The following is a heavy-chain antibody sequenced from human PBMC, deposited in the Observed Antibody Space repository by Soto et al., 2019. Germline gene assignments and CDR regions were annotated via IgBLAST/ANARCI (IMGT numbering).Heavy chain of an antibody. D-gene: IGHD3-9*01. V-gene: IGHV1-58*01. CDR1: GFTFTSSA. J-gene: IGHJ5*02. CDR3: AAFDPGPMGFDP. CDR2: IVVGSGNT. Sequence: QMQLVQSGPEVKRPGTSVKVSCKASGFTFTSSAVQWVRQARGQRLEWIGKIVVGSGNTNYAQKFQERVTITRDMSISPAYMELSSLRSDDTAVYYCAAFDPGPMGFDPWGQGTLVTVSS.